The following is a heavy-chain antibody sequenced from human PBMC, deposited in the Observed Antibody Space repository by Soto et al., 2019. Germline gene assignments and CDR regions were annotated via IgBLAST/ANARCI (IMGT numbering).Heavy chain of an antibody. Sequence: QVQLVQSGAEVKKPGSSVKVSCKASGGTFSSYAITWVRQAPGQGLEWMGGIIPIFGTANYAQKFQGRVTITADESTSTAYMELGSLRSEDTAVYYCARDGGPSSGYSPYWFDPWGQGTLVTVSS. J-gene: IGHJ5*02. CDR2: IIPIFGTA. V-gene: IGHV1-69*12. D-gene: IGHD3-22*01. CDR1: GGTFSSYA. CDR3: ARDGGPSSGYSPYWFDP.